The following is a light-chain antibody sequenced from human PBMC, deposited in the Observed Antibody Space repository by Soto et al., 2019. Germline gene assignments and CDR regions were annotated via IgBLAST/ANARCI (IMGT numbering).Light chain of an antibody. Sequence: EIVLTQSPGTLSLSPGERATLSCRASQSVSSSYLAWYQQKPGQAPRLLIYGASSRATGIPDRFSGSGSGTDFTLTISRLEPEDVAVYYGQQYGRTFGQGTKVESK. CDR2: GAS. CDR3: QQYGRT. V-gene: IGKV3-20*01. J-gene: IGKJ1*01. CDR1: QSVSSSY.